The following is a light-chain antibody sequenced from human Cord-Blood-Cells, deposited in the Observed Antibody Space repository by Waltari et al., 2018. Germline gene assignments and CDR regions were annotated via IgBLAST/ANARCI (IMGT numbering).Light chain of an antibody. CDR1: SPNIGSNS. CDR3: AAWDDSLSGPGV. Sequence: QPVLTQPPSASGTPGQRVTISCSGRSPNIGSNSVYWYQQLPGTAPKLLIYRNNQRPSGVPDRFSGSKSGTSASLAISGLRSEDEADYYCAAWDDSLSGPGVFGGGTKLTVL. CDR2: RNN. J-gene: IGLJ3*02. V-gene: IGLV1-47*01.